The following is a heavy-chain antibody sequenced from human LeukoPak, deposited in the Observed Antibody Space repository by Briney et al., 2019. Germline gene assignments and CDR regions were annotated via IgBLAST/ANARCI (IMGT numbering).Heavy chain of an antibody. CDR1: GYTFTGYY. CDR3: ARGIRFLKWLLRPDGMDV. CDR2: INPNSGGT. J-gene: IGHJ6*02. Sequence: ASVKVSCKASGYTFTGYYMHWVRQAPGQGLEWMGWINPNSGGTNYAQKFQGRVTMTRDTSISTAYMELSRLRSDDTAVYYCARGIRFLKWLLRPDGMDVWGQGTTVTVSS. V-gene: IGHV1-2*02. D-gene: IGHD3-3*01.